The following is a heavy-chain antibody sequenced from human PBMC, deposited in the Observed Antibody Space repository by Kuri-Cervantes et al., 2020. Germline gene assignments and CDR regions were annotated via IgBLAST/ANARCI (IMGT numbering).Heavy chain of an antibody. CDR3: AIDSGGYAEHY. CDR2: ISYDETNK. D-gene: IGHD5-12*01. Sequence: SLKISCVASGFTFSNYGIHWVRQAPGKGLEWVAVISYDETNKFYGDSVKGRFTISRDNSKNTLYLQMNSLTAEDTAVYYCAIDSGGYAEHYWGQGTLVTVSS. J-gene: IGHJ4*02. V-gene: IGHV3-30*03. CDR1: GFTFSNYG.